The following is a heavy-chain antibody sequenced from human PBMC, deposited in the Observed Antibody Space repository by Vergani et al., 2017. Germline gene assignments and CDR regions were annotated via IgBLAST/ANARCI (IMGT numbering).Heavy chain of an antibody. CDR2: IYHSGST. Sequence: QLQLQESGSGLVKPSQTLSLTCAVSGGSISSGGYSWSWIRQPPGKGLEWIGYIYHSGSTYYNPSLKSRVTISVDRSKNQFSLKLSSVTAADTAVYYCARVGTNDFWSGYSWYYYYYMXVWGKGTTVTVSS. D-gene: IGHD3-3*01. J-gene: IGHJ6*03. CDR3: ARVGTNDFWSGYSWYYYYYMXV. V-gene: IGHV4-30-2*01. CDR1: GGSISSGGYS.